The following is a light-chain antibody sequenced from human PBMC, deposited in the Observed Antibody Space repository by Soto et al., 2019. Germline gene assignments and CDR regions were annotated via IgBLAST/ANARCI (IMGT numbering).Light chain of an antibody. CDR3: FSYAGDSVYV. CDR2: EVT. Sequence: QSVLTQPASVSGSPRQSITISCTGTNSDVGSYNLVSWFQQHPGKAPKLVIYEVTKRPSGVSDRFSGSKSGNTASLTISGLQAEYEADYYCFSYAGDSVYVFGTGTKLTVL. J-gene: IGLJ1*01. CDR1: NSDVGSYNL. V-gene: IGLV2-23*02.